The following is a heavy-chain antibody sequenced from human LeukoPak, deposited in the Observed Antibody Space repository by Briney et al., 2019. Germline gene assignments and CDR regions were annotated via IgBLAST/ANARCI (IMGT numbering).Heavy chain of an antibody. CDR3: TTDVLDNWFDP. Sequence: GGSLRLSCAASGFTFSSYGMHWVRQAPGKGLEWVAVISYDGSNKYYADSVKGRFTISRDDSKNTLYLQMNSLKTEDTAVYYCTTDVLDNWFDPWGQGTLVTVSS. V-gene: IGHV3-30*03. CDR2: ISYDGSNK. CDR1: GFTFSSYG. J-gene: IGHJ5*02.